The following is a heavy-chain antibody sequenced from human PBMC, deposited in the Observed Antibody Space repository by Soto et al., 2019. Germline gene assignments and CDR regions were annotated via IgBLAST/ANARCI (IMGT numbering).Heavy chain of an antibody. Sequence: SETLSLTCTVSGGSISSYYWCWTRQPAGKELEWIGRFYPSGKTTYNPSLQSRLTMSADTSRNKFSLNLTSVTAADTAVYYCARCGLDYGMDVWGQGTTVTVSS. V-gene: IGHV4-4*07. CDR1: GGSISSYY. CDR3: ARCGLDYGMDV. CDR2: FYPSGKT. J-gene: IGHJ6*02. D-gene: IGHD3-16*01.